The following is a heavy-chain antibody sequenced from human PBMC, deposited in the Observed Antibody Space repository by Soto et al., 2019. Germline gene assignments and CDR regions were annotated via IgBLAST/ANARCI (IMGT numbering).Heavy chain of an antibody. J-gene: IGHJ6*02. CDR2: INHSGST. D-gene: IGHD4-17*01. CDR3: ARGLTGDYYYYYGMDV. Sequence: SETLSLTCAVYGGSFSGYYWSWIGQPPGKGLEWIGEINHSGSTNYNPSLKSRVTISVYTSKNQSSLKLSSVTAADTAVYYCARGLTGDYYYYYGMDVWGQGTTVT. V-gene: IGHV4-34*01. CDR1: GGSFSGYY.